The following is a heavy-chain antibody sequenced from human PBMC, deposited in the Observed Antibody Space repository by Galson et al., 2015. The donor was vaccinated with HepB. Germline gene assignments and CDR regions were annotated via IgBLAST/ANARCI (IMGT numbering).Heavy chain of an antibody. CDR2: ISWNSGAI. V-gene: IGHV3-9*01. J-gene: IGHJ6*02. CDR1: GFTFDDYA. D-gene: IGHD3-10*01. CDR3: AKEGPYYYGSGSYSGLYHYGMDV. Sequence: SLRLSCATSGFTFDDYAMHWVRQAPGKGLEWVSSISWNSGAIVYADSVKGRFTISRDNAKKSLSLQMNSLRPEDTALYYCAKEGPYYYGSGSYSGLYHYGMDVWGQGTAVTVSS.